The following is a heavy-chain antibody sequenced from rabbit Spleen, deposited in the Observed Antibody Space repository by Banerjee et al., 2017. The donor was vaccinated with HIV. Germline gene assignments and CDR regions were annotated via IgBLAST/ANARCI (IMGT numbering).Heavy chain of an antibody. J-gene: IGHJ6*01. Sequence: QSLEESGGDLVKPGASLTLTCTVSGFSFSSNWICWVRQAPGKGLEWIACIDIGSSGFTYFASWAKGRFTISKTSSTTVTLQMTSLTAADTATYFCARDTSSSFSSYGMDLWGQGTLVTVS. CDR2: IDIGSSGFT. D-gene: IGHD1-1*01. V-gene: IGHV1S40*01. CDR1: GFSFSSNW. CDR3: ARDTSSSFSSYGMDL.